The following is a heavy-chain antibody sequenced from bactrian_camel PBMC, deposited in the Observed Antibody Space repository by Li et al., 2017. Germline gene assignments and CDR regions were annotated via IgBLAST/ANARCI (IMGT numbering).Heavy chain of an antibody. CDR2: IDTGDGST. V-gene: IGHV3S54*01. CDR3: AADRMACLRSSVQSEAYTY. D-gene: IGHD1*01. CDR1: GHSRGSNC. Sequence: QVQLVESGGGSAQTGGSLRLSYVVSGHSRGSNCVGWYRLPPGRAPAEREGIAAIDTGDGSTYYLNSVEGRFTISHDNAKNTLYLQMNSLKPEDSAMYYCAADRMACLRSSVQSEAYTYWGRGTQVTVS. J-gene: IGHJ4*01.